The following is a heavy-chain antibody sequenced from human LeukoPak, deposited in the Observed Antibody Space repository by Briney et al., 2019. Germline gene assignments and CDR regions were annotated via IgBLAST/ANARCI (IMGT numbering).Heavy chain of an antibody. V-gene: IGHV1-69*13. CDR2: IIPIFGTA. D-gene: IGHD3-10*01. J-gene: IGHJ5*02. CDR3: ASHGSGSSNWFDP. Sequence: ASVKVSCKASGGTFSSYAISWVRQDPGQGLEWMGGIIPIFGTANYAQKFQGRVTITADESTSTAYMELSSLRSEDTAVYYCASHGSGSSNWFDPWGQGTLVTVSS. CDR1: GGTFSSYA.